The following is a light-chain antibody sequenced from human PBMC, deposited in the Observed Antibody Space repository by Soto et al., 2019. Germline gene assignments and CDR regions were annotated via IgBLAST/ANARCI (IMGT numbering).Light chain of an antibody. J-gene: IGKJ5*01. CDR2: GTS. Sequence: VLTQCPSRLAVSPVDRATLSCRASQSVSNNLAWYQQKPGQPPRLLMSGTSNRATGTPDRFSGSGSGTDFTLTICRLEPEDFAVYYCQQYGSTPITFGQGTRLEI. CDR1: QSVSNN. CDR3: QQYGSTPIT. V-gene: IGKV3-20*01.